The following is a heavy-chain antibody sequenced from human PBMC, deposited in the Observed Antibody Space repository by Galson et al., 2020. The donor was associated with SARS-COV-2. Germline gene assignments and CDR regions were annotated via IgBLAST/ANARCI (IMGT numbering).Heavy chain of an antibody. CDR1: GFPFSGYG. CDR3: AKGQQRFDP. Sequence: GGSLRLSCAASGFPFSGYGMSWVRQAPGKGLEWVSGISGSGGDTYYADSVKGRFTISRDNYKNTLYLQMDSLKVEDTAVYYCAKGQQRFDPWGQGTLVTVSS. D-gene: IGHD1-1*01. CDR2: ISGSGGDT. J-gene: IGHJ5*02. V-gene: IGHV3-23*01.